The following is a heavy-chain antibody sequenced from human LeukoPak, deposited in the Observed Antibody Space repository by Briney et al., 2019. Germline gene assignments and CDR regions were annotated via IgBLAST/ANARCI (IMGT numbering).Heavy chain of an antibody. J-gene: IGHJ4*02. CDR3: ARAPQLAYFDY. CDR1: GFTFSSYS. Sequence: PGGSLRLSCAASGFTFSSYSMNWVRQAPGKGLEWVSSISSSSSYIYYADSVKGRFTISRDNAKNSLYLQMNSLRAEDTALYYCARAPQLAYFDYWGQGTLVTVSS. CDR2: ISSSSSYI. V-gene: IGHV3-21*04.